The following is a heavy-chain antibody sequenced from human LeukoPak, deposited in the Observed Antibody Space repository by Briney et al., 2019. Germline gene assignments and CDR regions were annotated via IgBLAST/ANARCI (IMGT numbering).Heavy chain of an antibody. CDR2: IWYDGSKA. D-gene: IGHD2-21*02. CDR1: GISFSTYG. CDR3: AKDYCGADCYTPPLGFNY. Sequence: PGRSLRLSCVAAGISFSTYGMHWVRQAPGKGLEWVAVIWYDGSKAYYADSVTGRFTISRDNPNNRVYLQMNSLRDEDTAVYYCAKDYCGADCYTPPLGFNYWGQGTLVTVSS. J-gene: IGHJ4*02. V-gene: IGHV3-33*06.